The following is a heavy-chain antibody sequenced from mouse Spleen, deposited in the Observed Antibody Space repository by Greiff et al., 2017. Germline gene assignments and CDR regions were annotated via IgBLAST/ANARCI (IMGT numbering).Heavy chain of an antibody. J-gene: IGHJ3*01. V-gene: IGHV2-4-1*01. CDR1: GFSLTNYA. CDR3: ARSGGVRLFAY. D-gene: IGHD4-1*01. Sequence: QVHVKQSGPGLVAPSQSLSITCTVSGFSLTNYAVHWVRQSPGKGLEWLGVIWSDGSTDYNAAFISRLSISKDNSKSQVFFKMNSLQADDTAIYYCARSGGVRLFAYWGQGTLVTVSA. CDR2: IWSDGST.